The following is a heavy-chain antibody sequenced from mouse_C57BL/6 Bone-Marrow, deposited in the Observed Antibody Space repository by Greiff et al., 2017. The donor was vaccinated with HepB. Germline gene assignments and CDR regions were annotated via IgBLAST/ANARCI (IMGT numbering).Heavy chain of an antibody. Sequence: QVQLQQSGAELVMPGASVKLSCKASGYTFTSYWMHWVKQRPGQGLEWIGEIDPSDSYTNYNQKFKGKSILTVDKSSSTAYMQLSSLTSEDSAVYYCARVYYYGRYYYAMDYWGQGTSVTVSS. J-gene: IGHJ4*01. CDR1: GYTFTSYW. CDR2: IDPSDSYT. D-gene: IGHD1-1*01. V-gene: IGHV1-69*01. CDR3: ARVYYYGRYYYAMDY.